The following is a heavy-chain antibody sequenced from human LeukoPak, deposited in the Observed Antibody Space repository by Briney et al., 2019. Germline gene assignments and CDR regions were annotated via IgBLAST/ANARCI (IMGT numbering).Heavy chain of an antibody. CDR1: GYTFTGYY. J-gene: IGHJ3*02. V-gene: IGHV1-2*02. CDR2: INPNSGGT. D-gene: IGHD3-3*01. Sequence: ASVKVSCKASGYTFTGYYMHWVRQAPGQGLEWMGWINPNSGGTNYAQKFQGRVTMTRDTSISTAYMELSRLRSDDTAVYYCARVGLLRFLEWHKEGGAFDIWGQGTMVTVSS. CDR3: ARVGLLRFLEWHKEGGAFDI.